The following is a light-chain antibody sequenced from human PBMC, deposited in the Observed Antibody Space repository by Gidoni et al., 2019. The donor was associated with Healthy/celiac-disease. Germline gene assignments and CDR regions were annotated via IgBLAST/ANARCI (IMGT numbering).Light chain of an antibody. Sequence: QSVLTQPPSVSGAPGQRVTISCTGSSSNIGAGYDVHWYQQLPGTAPKLLIYGNSNRPSGVPYRFSGSKSGTSASLAITGLQAWDEADYYCQSYDSSLSGYVFGTGTKVTVL. CDR3: QSYDSSLSGYV. CDR2: GNS. V-gene: IGLV1-40*01. CDR1: SSNIGAGYD. J-gene: IGLJ1*01.